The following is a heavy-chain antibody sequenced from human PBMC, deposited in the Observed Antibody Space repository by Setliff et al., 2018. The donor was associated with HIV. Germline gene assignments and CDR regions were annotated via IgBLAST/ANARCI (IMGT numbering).Heavy chain of an antibody. CDR2: INSDGSST. D-gene: IGHD3-10*01. CDR3: ARDQVANYYGSGIDY. CDR1: GFTFSSYA. J-gene: IGHJ4*02. V-gene: IGHV3-74*01. Sequence: GGSLRLSCAASGFTFSSYAMSWVRQAPGKGLEWVSRINSDGSSTSYADSVKGRFTISRDNSKNTLYLQMNSLRAEDTAVYYCARDQVANYYGSGIDYWGQGTLVTVSS.